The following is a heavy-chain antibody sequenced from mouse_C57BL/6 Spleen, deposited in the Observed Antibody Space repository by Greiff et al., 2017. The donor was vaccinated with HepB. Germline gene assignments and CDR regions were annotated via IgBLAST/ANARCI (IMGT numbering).Heavy chain of an antibody. CDR1: GYTFTSYW. Sequence: QVHVKQPGTELVKPGASVKLSCKASGYTFTSYWMHWVKQRPGQGLEWIGNINPSNGGTNYNEKFKSKATLTVDKSSSTAYMQLSSLTSEDSAVYYCAGQLGLYAMDYWGQGTSVTVSS. J-gene: IGHJ4*01. V-gene: IGHV1-53*01. D-gene: IGHD4-1*02. CDR3: AGQLGLYAMDY. CDR2: INPSNGGT.